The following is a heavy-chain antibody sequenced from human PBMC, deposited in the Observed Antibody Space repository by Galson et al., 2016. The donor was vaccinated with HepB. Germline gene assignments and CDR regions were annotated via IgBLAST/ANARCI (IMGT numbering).Heavy chain of an antibody. V-gene: IGHV1-2*02. Sequence: SVKVSCKASGYSFNGKYIHWVRQAPGQGLEWMGWINPNNGGTKFALKFQGRVTMTRVMSISTACMELSSLRSDDTALYYCAKDRGDGTFDYWGQGTLVTVSS. CDR1: GYSFNGKY. J-gene: IGHJ4*02. D-gene: IGHD1-14*01. CDR2: INPNNGGT. CDR3: AKDRGDGTFDY.